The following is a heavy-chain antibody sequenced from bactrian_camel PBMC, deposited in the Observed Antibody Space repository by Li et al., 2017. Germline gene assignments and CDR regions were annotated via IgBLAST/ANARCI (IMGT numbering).Heavy chain of an antibody. CDR1: GFQFSSGD. D-gene: IGHD8*01. CDR2: INGVTGTAK. J-gene: IGHJ6*01. Sequence: VQLVESGGGLVQPGGSLRLSCLASGFQFSSGDMTWVRRAPGKGLEWVSDINGVTGTAKYYGDSVKGRFTISRDNAKNTVYLQMNSLKPVDTAVYYCVREDIGVPTGFAFWGQGTQVTVS. V-gene: IGHV3S40*01. CDR3: VREDIGVPTGFAF.